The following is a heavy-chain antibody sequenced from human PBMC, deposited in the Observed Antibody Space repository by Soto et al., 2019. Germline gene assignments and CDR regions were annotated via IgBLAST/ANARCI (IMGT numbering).Heavy chain of an antibody. Sequence: GGSLRLSCATSGFPFNSYGMHWVRQAPGKGLEWVAVISYDGSDKYYADSVKGRFTISRDNSKNTLYLQMNSLRVEDTAVYYCAKDRVVRMILRPPGWFDYWGQGTRVTVSS. V-gene: IGHV3-30*18. J-gene: IGHJ5*01. CDR1: GFPFNSYG. CDR3: AKDRVVRMILRPPGWFDY. CDR2: ISYDGSDK. D-gene: IGHD2-15*01.